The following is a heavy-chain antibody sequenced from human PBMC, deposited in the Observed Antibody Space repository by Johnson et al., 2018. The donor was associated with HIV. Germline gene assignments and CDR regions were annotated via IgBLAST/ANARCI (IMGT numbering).Heavy chain of an antibody. CDR2: INSDGRST. V-gene: IGHV3-74*01. CDR1: GIAFSTNW. CDR3: AAMDGSGSYWAFDI. D-gene: IGHD3-10*01. J-gene: IGHJ3*02. Sequence: VQLVESGGDLVQPGGSLRLSCVGSGIAFSTNWMHWVRQAPGKGLVWVSRINSDGRSTSYADSVKGRFTISRDNAKNTLYLQMDNLGAEDTAVYYCAAMDGSGSYWAFDIWGQGTMVTVSS.